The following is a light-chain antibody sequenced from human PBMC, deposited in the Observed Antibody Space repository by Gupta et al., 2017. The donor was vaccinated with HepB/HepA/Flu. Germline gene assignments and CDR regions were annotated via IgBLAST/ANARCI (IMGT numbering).Light chain of an antibody. CDR1: QSVSSY. Sequence: EIVLTQSPATLSLSPGERATLSCRASQSVSSYLAWYQQKPGQAPRLLIYDASNRATGIPARFSGSGAGTDFTLTISSLEPEDFAVYYCQQRSNGPPKLTFGGGTKVEIK. CDR2: DAS. V-gene: IGKV3-11*01. CDR3: QQRSNGPPKLT. J-gene: IGKJ4*01.